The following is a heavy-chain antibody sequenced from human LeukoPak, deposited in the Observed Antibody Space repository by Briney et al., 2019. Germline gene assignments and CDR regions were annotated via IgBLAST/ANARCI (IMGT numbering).Heavy chain of an antibody. D-gene: IGHD3-10*02. CDR1: GFPFKTYA. V-gene: IGHV3-48*03. J-gene: IGHJ6*04. CDR3: AELGITMIGGV. Sequence: GGSLRLSCAASGFPFKTYAMSWVRQAPGKGLEWVSYISSSGSTIYYADSVKGRFTISRDNAKNSLYLQMNSLRAEDTAVYYCAELGITMIGGVWGKGTTVTISS. CDR2: ISSSGSTI.